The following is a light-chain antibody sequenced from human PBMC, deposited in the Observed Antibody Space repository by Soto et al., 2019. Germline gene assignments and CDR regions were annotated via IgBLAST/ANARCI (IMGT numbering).Light chain of an antibody. CDR1: QSISTN. Sequence: EIVMTQSPATLSLSPGERATLSCRASQSISTNLAWYQQKPGRAPRLLIYDASNRAAGIPARFGGSGSGTDFTLTISSLEPEDFAVYYCHQRSTWPFTSGPGTKVDI. CDR2: DAS. CDR3: HQRSTWPFT. V-gene: IGKV3-11*01. J-gene: IGKJ3*01.